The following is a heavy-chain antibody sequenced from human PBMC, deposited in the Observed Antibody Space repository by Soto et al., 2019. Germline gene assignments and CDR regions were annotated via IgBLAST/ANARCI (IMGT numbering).Heavy chain of an antibody. V-gene: IGHV2-70*01. J-gene: IGHJ6*02. CDR2: IDWDDDK. CDR3: ARLVYAISMGGYYYGMDV. Sequence: SGPTLVNPTQTLTLTCTFSGFSLRPSGMCVSWIRQPPGKALEWLELIDWDDDKYYSTSLMTRLTISKDTSNNQVVLTLTNMDPVDTATYYCARLVYAISMGGYYYGMDVWGQGTTVTVSS. D-gene: IGHD2-8*01. CDR1: GFSLRPSGMC.